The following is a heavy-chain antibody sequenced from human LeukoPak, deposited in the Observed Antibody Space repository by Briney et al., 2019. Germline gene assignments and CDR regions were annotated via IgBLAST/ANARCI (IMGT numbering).Heavy chain of an antibody. D-gene: IGHD6-19*01. Sequence: PSETLSLTCAVHGMSFTGYYRSWIRQPPGKGLEWIGEMNHRGNSYFNPSFKSRVSISLDTSRKQFSLNLTSVTAADTAFYFCARGSGSYTGAADHWGQGTLVTVSS. CDR3: ARGSGSYTGAADH. CDR1: GMSFTGYY. V-gene: IGHV4-34*01. J-gene: IGHJ5*02. CDR2: MNHRGNS.